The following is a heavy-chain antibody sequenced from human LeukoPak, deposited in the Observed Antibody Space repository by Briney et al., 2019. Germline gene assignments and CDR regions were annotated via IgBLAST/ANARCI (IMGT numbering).Heavy chain of an antibody. CDR3: ARHRRANCYGSGNRDAFDI. V-gene: IGHV4-39*01. D-gene: IGHD3-10*01. CDR1: GGSISSSSYY. J-gene: IGHJ3*02. Sequence: PSETLSLTCTVSGGSISSSSYYWGWIRQPPGKGLEWIGSIYYSGSTYYNPSLKSRVTISVDTSKNQFSLKLSSVTAADTAVYYCARHRRANCYGSGNRDAFDIWGQGTMVTVSS. CDR2: IYYSGST.